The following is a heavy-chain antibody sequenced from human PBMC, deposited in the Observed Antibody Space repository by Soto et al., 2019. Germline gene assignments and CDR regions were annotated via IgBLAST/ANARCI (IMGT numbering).Heavy chain of an antibody. J-gene: IGHJ6*02. CDR2: IQYNGYS. V-gene: IGHV4-59*08. D-gene: IGHD3-10*01. CDR3: ARHGFGSLHGLVDV. CDR1: SGSITNYY. Sequence: QMQLQESGPGLVKPSETLSLTCTVSSGSITNYYCSWFRQHPGKGLEWIGYIQYNGYSAYNLSLKRRVTMSMDTSKTQFSLMLESVTATDTAVYYCARHGFGSLHGLVDVWGQGTTVIVSS.